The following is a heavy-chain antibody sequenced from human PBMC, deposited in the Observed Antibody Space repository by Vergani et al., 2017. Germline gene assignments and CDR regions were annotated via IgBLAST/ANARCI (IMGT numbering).Heavy chain of an antibody. D-gene: IGHD2-2*01. J-gene: IGHJ4*02. CDR3: ARAVVPAAIAY. Sequence: EVQLVESGGGLVQPGGSLRLSCAASGFTFSSYSMNWVRQAPGKGLEWVSSISSSSSYIYYADSVKVRFTISRDNAKNSLYLQMNSLRAEDTAVYYCARAVVPAAIAYWGQGTLVTVSS. V-gene: IGHV3-21*01. CDR2: ISSSSSYI. CDR1: GFTFSSYS.